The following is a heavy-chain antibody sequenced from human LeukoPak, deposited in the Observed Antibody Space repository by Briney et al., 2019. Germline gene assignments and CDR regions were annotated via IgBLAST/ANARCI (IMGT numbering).Heavy chain of an antibody. V-gene: IGHV3-21*01. CDR1: GFTFSSYW. Sequence: PGGSLRLSCAASGFTFSSYWKSWVRQAPGKGLEWVSSVSSSSSYIYYADSVKGRFTISRDNAKNALYLQMSSLRAENTAVYYCARDGSSTLDFDYWGQGTLVTVSS. J-gene: IGHJ4*02. CDR3: ARDGSSTLDFDY. D-gene: IGHD2-2*01. CDR2: VSSSSSYI.